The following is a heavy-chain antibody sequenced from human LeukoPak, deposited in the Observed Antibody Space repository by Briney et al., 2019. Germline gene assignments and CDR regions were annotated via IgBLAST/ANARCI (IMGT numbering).Heavy chain of an antibody. V-gene: IGHV4-39*07. CDR1: GGSISSSTYY. Sequence: SETLSLTCTVSGGSISSSTYYWGWIRQPPGKGLEWIGGFYYSRSTYYNPSLKSRVTVLADTSKNQFSLKVSSVTAADTAVYYCARPGRGSSDYWGQGTLVTVSS. CDR2: FYYSRST. J-gene: IGHJ4*02. CDR3: ARPGRGSSDY. D-gene: IGHD1-26*01.